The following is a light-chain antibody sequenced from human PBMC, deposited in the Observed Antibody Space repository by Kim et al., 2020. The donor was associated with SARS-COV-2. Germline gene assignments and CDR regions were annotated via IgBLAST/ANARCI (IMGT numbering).Light chain of an antibody. CDR3: QQYGSSPYS. Sequence: LCPGERATLSCRASQSVSSSYLAWYQQKPGQAPRLLIYGASSRATGIPDRFSGSGSGTDFTLTISRLEPEDFAVYYCQQYGSSPYSFGQGTKLEI. CDR1: QSVSSSY. CDR2: GAS. V-gene: IGKV3-20*01. J-gene: IGKJ2*03.